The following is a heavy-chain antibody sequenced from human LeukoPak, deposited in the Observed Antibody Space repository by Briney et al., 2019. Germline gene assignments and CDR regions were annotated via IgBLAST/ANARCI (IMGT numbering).Heavy chain of an antibody. Sequence: GGCLRLSCAASGFTFSSYAMNWVRQAPGKGLEWVSVIYSGGSTYYADSVKGRFTISRDNSKNTLSLQMNSLRAEDTAVYYCAREGRKYGSGSLYYFDYWGQGIVVTVSS. CDR2: IYSGGST. D-gene: IGHD3-10*01. CDR3: AREGRKYGSGSLYYFDY. V-gene: IGHV3-66*01. J-gene: IGHJ4*02. CDR1: GFTFSSYA.